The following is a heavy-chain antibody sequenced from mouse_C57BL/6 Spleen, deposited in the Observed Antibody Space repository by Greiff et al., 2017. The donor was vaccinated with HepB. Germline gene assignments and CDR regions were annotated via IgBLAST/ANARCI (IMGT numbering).Heavy chain of an antibody. CDR3: ARKGWDRALFDY. V-gene: IGHV1-19*01. CDR1: GYTFTDYY. J-gene: IGHJ2*01. Sequence: EVQLQQSGPVLVKPGASVKMSCKASGYTFTDYYMNWVKQSHGKSLEWIGVINPYNGGTSYNQKFKGKATLTVDKSSSTAYMELNSLTSEDSAVYYCARKGWDRALFDYWGQGTTLTVSS. D-gene: IGHD3-3*01. CDR2: INPYNGGT.